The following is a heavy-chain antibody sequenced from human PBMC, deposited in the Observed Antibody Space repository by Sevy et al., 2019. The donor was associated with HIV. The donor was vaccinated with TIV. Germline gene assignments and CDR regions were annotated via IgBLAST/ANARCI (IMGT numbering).Heavy chain of an antibody. CDR2: ISGSGGST. CDR3: AKGGTAAAGMHWFDP. J-gene: IGHJ5*02. CDR1: GFTFSSYA. D-gene: IGHD6-13*01. V-gene: IGHV3-23*01. Sequence: GGSLRLSCAASGFTFSSYAMSWVRQAPGKGLEWVSAISGSGGSTYYADSVKGRSTTSRDNSKNTLYLQMNSLRAEDTAVYYCAKGGTAAAGMHWFDPWGQGTLVTVSS.